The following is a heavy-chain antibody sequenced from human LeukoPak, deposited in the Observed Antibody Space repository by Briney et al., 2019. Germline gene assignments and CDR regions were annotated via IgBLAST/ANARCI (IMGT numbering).Heavy chain of an antibody. CDR1: GFTFSSYW. CDR3: ARHSSGWPFDY. V-gene: IGHV3-21*01. D-gene: IGHD6-19*01. CDR2: ISSSSSYI. Sequence: GGSLRLSCAASGFTFSSYWMTWVRQAPGKGLEWVSSISSSSSYIYYADSVKGRFTISRDNAKNSLYLQMNSLRAEDTAVYYCARHSSGWPFDYWGQGTLVTVSS. J-gene: IGHJ4*02.